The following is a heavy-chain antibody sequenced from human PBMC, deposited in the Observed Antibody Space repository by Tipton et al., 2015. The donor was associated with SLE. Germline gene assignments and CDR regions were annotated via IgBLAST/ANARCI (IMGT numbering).Heavy chain of an antibody. J-gene: IGHJ4*02. CDR1: GGSISFDY. D-gene: IGHD1-1*01. Sequence: TLSLTCTVSGGSISFDYWSWIRQSAGRGLEWIGRIYSSGDRDYNPSLRSRVTMSIDASQNRVSLRLTSVTAADTAVYFCAKSYVLERRRYFDYWGQGALVTVSS. V-gene: IGHV4-4*07. CDR2: IYSSGDR. CDR3: AKSYVLERRRYFDY.